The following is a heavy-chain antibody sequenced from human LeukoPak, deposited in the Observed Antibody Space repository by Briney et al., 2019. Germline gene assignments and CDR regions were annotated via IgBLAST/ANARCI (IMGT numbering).Heavy chain of an antibody. CDR3: ARWGYCSGGSYSPWYYYYYMDV. V-gene: IGHV3-11*01. Sequence: GGSLRLSCAASGFTFSDYYMSWIRQAPGKGLEWVSYISSSGSTIYYADSVKGRFTISRDNAKNSLYLQMNSLRAEDTAVYYCARWGYCSGGSYSPWYYYYYMDVWGKGTTVTVSS. CDR2: ISSSGSTI. CDR1: GFTFSDYY. D-gene: IGHD2-15*01. J-gene: IGHJ6*03.